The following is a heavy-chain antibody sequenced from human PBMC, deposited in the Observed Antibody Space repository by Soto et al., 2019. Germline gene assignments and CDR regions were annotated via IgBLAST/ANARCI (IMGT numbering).Heavy chain of an antibody. D-gene: IGHD2-8*01. V-gene: IGHV3-30*02. CDR2: ISYNGSNT. J-gene: IGHJ5*02. CDR3: AKSLNRGYCTNGVCSTVAWFDP. CDR1: GFTFSSYV. Sequence: GGSLSLSCAASGFTFSSYVMHWVRQAPGKGLEWVAVISYNGSNTYYADSVKGRFTISRDNSKNTLYLQMNSLRAEDTAVYYCAKSLNRGYCTNGVCSTVAWFDPWGQGTLVTVSS.